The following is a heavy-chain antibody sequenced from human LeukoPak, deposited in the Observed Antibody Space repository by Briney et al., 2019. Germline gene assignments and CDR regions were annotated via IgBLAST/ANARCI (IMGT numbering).Heavy chain of an antibody. Sequence: PGGSLRLSCAASGFTFSNAWMSWVRQAPGKGLEWVGRIKSKTDGGTTDYAAPVKGRFTISRDDSKNTLYLQMNSLRTEDTAVYYCTTDPDWGTTFDYWGQGTLVTVSS. CDR2: IKSKTDGGTT. CDR3: TTDPDWGTTFDY. D-gene: IGHD1/OR15-1a*01. V-gene: IGHV3-15*01. J-gene: IGHJ4*02. CDR1: GFTFSNAW.